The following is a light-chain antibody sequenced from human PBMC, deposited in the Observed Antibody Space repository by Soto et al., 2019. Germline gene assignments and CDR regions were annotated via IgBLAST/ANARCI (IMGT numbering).Light chain of an antibody. J-gene: IGKJ1*01. CDR1: QSISSY. V-gene: IGKV1-39*01. Sequence: IQMTQYPSALSASVGDRVTITCRASQSISSYLNWYQQKPGKAPKLLIYAASTLQSGVPSRFSGSGSGTDFTLTISCLQSEDFATYYCQQYYSYPQTFGQGAKVDIK. CDR2: AAS. CDR3: QQYYSYPQT.